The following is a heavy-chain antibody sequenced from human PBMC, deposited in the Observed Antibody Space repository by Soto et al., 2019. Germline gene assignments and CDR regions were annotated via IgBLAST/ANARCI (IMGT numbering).Heavy chain of an antibody. Sequence: QVQLQESGPGLVKPSETLSLTCTVSGGSISSYYWSWIRQPPGKGLEWIGYIYYSGSTNYNPSLKSRVTISVEESKNQSVMKVGSVAAAGEAVYYCSRSKVGATDDYCYYGMDVWGQGTTVTVSS. J-gene: IGHJ6*02. CDR1: GGSISSYY. CDR2: IYYSGST. D-gene: IGHD1-26*01. V-gene: IGHV4-59*01. CDR3: SRSKVGATDDYCYYGMDV.